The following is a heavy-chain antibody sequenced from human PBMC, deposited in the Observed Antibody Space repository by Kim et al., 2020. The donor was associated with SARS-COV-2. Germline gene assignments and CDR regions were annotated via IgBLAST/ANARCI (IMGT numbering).Heavy chain of an antibody. Sequence: LKRRVTISVDTAKNQFSLKRGSVTAADTAVYYCARGGVVVTATWRYFDYWGQGTLVTVSS. D-gene: IGHD2-21*02. CDR3: ARGGVVVTATWRYFDY. V-gene: IGHV4-34*01. J-gene: IGHJ4*02.